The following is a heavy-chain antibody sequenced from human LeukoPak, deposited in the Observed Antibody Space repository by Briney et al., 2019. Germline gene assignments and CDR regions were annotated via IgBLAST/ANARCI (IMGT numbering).Heavy chain of an antibody. CDR1: GGTFSSYA. J-gene: IGHJ4*02. CDR2: IIPIFGTA. CDR3: ARTPSWGSGFDY. Sequence: GASVKVSCKASGGTFSSYAISWVRQAPGQGLEWMGGIIPIFGTANYAQKFQGRVTITTDESTSTAYMELSSLRSEDTAVYYCARTPSWGSGFDYWGQGTLVTVSS. V-gene: IGHV1-69*05. D-gene: IGHD7-27*01.